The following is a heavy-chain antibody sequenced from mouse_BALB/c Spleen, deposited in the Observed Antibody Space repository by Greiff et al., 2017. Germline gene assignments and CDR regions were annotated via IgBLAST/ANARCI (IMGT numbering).Heavy chain of an antibody. J-gene: IGHJ2*01. CDR3: ARRDYYDYFDY. CDR1: GYAFTNYL. D-gene: IGHD1-1*01. V-gene: IGHV1-54*01. Sequence: VQLKESGAELVRPGTSVKVSCKASGYAFTNYLIEWVKQRPGQGLEWIGVINPGSGGTNYNEKFKGKATLTADKSSSTAYMQLSSLTSDDSAVYFCARRDYYDYFDYWGQGTTLTVSS. CDR2: INPGSGGT.